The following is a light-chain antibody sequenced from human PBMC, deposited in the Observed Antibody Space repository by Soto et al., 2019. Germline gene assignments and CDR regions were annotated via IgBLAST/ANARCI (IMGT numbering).Light chain of an antibody. V-gene: IGKV3-15*01. Sequence: EIAMTQSPATLSVSPGERATLSCRASQSISTELAWYQQIPGQPPRLLIYSASTRATGVPARFTGSGSGSEFTRTISGLQSEDFAIYYCQQGHNWPLTLGQGTRLEI. CDR1: QSISTE. CDR2: SAS. CDR3: QQGHNWPLT. J-gene: IGKJ2*01.